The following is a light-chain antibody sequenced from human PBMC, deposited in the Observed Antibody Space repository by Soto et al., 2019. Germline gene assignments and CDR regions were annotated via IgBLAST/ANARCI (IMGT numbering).Light chain of an antibody. CDR1: QSISSW. J-gene: IGKJ1*01. V-gene: IGKV1-5*03. Sequence: DIQMTQSPSTLSASVGDRVTITCRASQSISSWLAWYQQKPGKAPKLLIYKASSLESGVPSRFSGSGSGTEFTLTISSLQPDDFATYYFQQYNSYSQTFGPGTKVEIK. CDR2: KAS. CDR3: QQYNSYSQT.